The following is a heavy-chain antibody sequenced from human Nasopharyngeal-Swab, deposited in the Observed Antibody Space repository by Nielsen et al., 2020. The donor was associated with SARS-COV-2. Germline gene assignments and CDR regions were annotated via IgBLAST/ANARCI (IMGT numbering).Heavy chain of an antibody. CDR3: ARDGTWGETSASGTYYYYGMDV. CDR2: ISSSSSAI. CDR1: GFSFSSYS. V-gene: IGHV3-48*02. J-gene: IGHJ6*02. D-gene: IGHD3-10*01. Sequence: GESLKISCVGSGFSFSSYSMNWVRQAPGKGLEWVSYISSSSSAIYYADSVKGRFTIARVNAKDSLFLQMNSLRDEDTAVYYCARDGTWGETSASGTYYYYGMDVWGQGTTVTVSS.